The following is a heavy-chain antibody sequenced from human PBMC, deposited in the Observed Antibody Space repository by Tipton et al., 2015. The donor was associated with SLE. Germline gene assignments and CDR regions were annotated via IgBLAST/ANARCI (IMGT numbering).Heavy chain of an antibody. CDR3: ARDLGWGNYYYYYMDV. J-gene: IGHJ6*03. D-gene: IGHD3-16*01. Sequence: QLVQSGGGLVKPGGSLRLSCAASGFTFSSYSMNWVRQAPGKGLEWVSSISSSSSYIYYADSVKGRFTISRDNAKNSLYLQMNSRRAEDTAVYYCARDLGWGNYYYYYMDVWGKGTTVTVSS. V-gene: IGHV3-21*03. CDR2: ISSSSSYI. CDR1: GFTFSSYS.